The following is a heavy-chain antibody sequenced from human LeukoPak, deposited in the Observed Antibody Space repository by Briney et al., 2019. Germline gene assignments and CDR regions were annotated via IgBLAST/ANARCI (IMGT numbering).Heavy chain of an antibody. Sequence: PSETLSLTCAVYGGSFSGYYWSWIRQPPGKGLEWIGEINHSGSTNYNPSLKSRVTISVDTSKNQFSLKLSSVTAADTAVYYCARDGGGDGYNYSIDYWGQGTLVTVSS. CDR1: GGSFSGYY. J-gene: IGHJ4*02. V-gene: IGHV4-34*01. D-gene: IGHD5-24*01. CDR3: ARDGGGDGYNYSIDY. CDR2: INHSGST.